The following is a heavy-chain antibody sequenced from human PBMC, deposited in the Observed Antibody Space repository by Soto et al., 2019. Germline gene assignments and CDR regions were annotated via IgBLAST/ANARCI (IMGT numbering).Heavy chain of an antibody. CDR1: GFSISRSA. D-gene: IGHD1-1*01. V-gene: IGHV3-30*04. Sequence: QVQLVESGGGVVQPGRSLRLSCAASGFSISRSAMHWVRQAPGKGLEWVAVIAYDGSNRWYADSAKGRFTISRDNSKNTVYWQSSSLRCEDTAVYYCARDLQACTYNVNWFAPWGQGTLVTVSA. J-gene: IGHJ5*02. CDR3: ARDLQACTYNVNWFAP. CDR2: IAYDGSNR.